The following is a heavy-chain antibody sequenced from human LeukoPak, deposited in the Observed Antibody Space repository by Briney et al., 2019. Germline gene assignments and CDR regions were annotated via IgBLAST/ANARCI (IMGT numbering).Heavy chain of an antibody. CDR3: ARQPVAGTVPDY. J-gene: IGHJ4*02. Sequence: SETLSLTCTVSGGSISSSSYYWGWIRQPPGKGLEWIGSIYYSGSTYYNPSLKSRVTISVDTSKNQFPLKLSSVTAADTAVYYCARQPVAGTVPDYWGQGTLVTVSS. D-gene: IGHD6-19*01. V-gene: IGHV4-39*01. CDR2: IYYSGST. CDR1: GGSISSSSYY.